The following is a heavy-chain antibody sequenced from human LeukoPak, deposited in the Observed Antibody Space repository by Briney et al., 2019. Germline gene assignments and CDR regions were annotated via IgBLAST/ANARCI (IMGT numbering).Heavy chain of an antibody. CDR3: ASTGLYYYDSSGYQGTDY. D-gene: IGHD3-22*01. CDR2: IYSGGST. J-gene: IGHJ4*02. V-gene: IGHV3-66*01. CDR1: GFTVSSNY. Sequence: GGSLRLSCAASGFTVSSNYMSWVRQAPGKGLEWVSVIYSGGSTYYADSVKGRFTISRDNSKNTLYLQMNSLRAEDTAVYYCASTGLYYYDSSGYQGTDYWGQGTLVTVSS.